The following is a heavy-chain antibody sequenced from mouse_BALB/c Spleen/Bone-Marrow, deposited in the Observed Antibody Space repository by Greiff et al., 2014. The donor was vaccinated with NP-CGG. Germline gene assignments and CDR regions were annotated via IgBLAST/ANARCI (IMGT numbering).Heavy chain of an antibody. V-gene: IGHV1-87*01. D-gene: IGHD2-4*01. CDR2: IYPGDGDT. J-gene: IGHJ4*01. CDR3: ARRGSDYENAMDY. Sequence: QVQLKESGAELPRPGASVKLSCKAAGYTFTSYWMQWVKQRPGQGLEWIGAIYPGDGDTRYSQKFKEKATLTADKSSSTAYIQLSSLASEDSAVYYCARRGSDYENAMDYWGQGTSVIVSS. CDR1: GYTFTSYW.